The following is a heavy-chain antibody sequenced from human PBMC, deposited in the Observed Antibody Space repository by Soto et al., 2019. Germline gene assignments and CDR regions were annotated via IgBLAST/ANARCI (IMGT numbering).Heavy chain of an antibody. CDR1: GNTLNTDT. D-gene: IGHD3-22*01. CDR3: AIGRTGSNGYYWA. CDR2: IIPVIGVG. V-gene: IGHV1-69*02. Sequence: QVQLVQSGAEVKKPGSSVKVSCKPSGNTLNTDTITWLRQAPGQGLEWMGRIIPVIGVGTYAQKFQDRFTITADKSTTTVYMEVTSLTSEDTATYYCAIGRTGSNGYYWAWGQGTQVTVS. J-gene: IGHJ5*02.